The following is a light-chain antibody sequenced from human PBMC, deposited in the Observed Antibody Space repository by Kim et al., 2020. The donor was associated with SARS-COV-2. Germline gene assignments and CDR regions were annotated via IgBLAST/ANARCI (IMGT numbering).Light chain of an antibody. J-gene: IGKJ4*01. CDR3: QQYGSSPR. CDR1: QSVTSNA. CDR2: GAS. V-gene: IGKV3-20*01. Sequence: LSPGESAPLSCRASQSVTSNALAWYQQKPGQTPRLLIYGASSRAPGIPDRFSGSGSGTDFSLTISRLEPEDFAVYYCQQYGSSPRFGGGTKVDIK.